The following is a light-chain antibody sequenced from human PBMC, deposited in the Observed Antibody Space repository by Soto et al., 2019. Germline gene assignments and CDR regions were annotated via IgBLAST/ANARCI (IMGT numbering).Light chain of an antibody. Sequence: QSVLTQPPSASGTPGQRVTISCSGSRSNIGSNAVNWYQQLPGTAPKLLIYSNNERPSGVPDRLSGSKSGTSASLAISGLQSEDEADYYCAVWDDSLNGPVFGGGTKVTVL. CDR3: AVWDDSLNGPV. CDR2: SNN. CDR1: RSNIGSNA. J-gene: IGLJ2*01. V-gene: IGLV1-44*01.